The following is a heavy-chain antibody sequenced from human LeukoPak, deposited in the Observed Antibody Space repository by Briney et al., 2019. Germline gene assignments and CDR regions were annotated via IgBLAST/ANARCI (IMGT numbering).Heavy chain of an antibody. V-gene: IGHV3-74*01. CDR3: ARGTALQDY. D-gene: IGHD2/OR15-2a*01. Sequence: GSLRLSCAASGFTFSPYWMHWVRQAPGKGLVWVSHINSDGSTTSYADSVKGRFTISRDNAQNTLYLQMNSLRAEDTAVYYCARGTALQDYWGQGTLVTVSS. J-gene: IGHJ4*02. CDR2: INSDGSTT. CDR1: GFTFSPYW.